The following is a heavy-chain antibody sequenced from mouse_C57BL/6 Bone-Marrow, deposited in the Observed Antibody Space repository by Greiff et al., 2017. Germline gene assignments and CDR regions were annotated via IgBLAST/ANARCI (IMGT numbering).Heavy chain of an antibody. CDR1: GFTFSSYG. V-gene: IGHV5-6*01. CDR3: ARGNGYRYYFDY. D-gene: IGHD2-2*01. Sequence: EVQLVESGGDLVKPGGSLKLSCAASGFTFSSYGMSWVRQTPDKRLEWVATISSGGSYTYYPDSVKGRFTIARDNAKHTLDLQMSSLKSKDTTMYYCARGNGYRYYFDYWGQGTTLTVSS. J-gene: IGHJ2*01. CDR2: ISSGGSYT.